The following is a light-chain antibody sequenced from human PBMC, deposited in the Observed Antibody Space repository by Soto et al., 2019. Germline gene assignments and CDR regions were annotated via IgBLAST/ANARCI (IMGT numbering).Light chain of an antibody. J-gene: IGKJ4*01. CDR1: QGVSSSY. CDR2: GGS. CDR3: QQYGSSPFT. V-gene: IGKV3-20*01. Sequence: EIVLTQSPGTLSLSPGERATLSCRASQGVSSSYLAWYQQQPGQAPRLLMYGGSIRATGIPDRFRGSGSGTDFTLTISRLEPEDFAVFYCQQYGSSPFTFGGGTKVEIK.